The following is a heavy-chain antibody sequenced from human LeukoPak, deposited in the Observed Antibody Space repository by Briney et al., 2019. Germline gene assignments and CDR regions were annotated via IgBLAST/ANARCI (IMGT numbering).Heavy chain of an antibody. V-gene: IGHV1-69*04. CDR2: IIPILGIA. CDR3: ASTFWYSSSWYPPMDDAFDI. J-gene: IGHJ3*02. CDR1: GGTFSSYA. D-gene: IGHD6-13*01. Sequence: SVKVSCKASGGTFSSYAISWVRQAPGQGLEWMGRIIPILGIANYAQKFQGRATVTADKSTSTAYMELSSLRSEDTAVYYCASTFWYSSSWYPPMDDAFDIWGQGTMVTVSS.